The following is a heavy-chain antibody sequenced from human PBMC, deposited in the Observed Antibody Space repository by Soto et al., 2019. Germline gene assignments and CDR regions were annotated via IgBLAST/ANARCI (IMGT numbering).Heavy chain of an antibody. D-gene: IGHD6-19*01. CDR1: GYTFTSYD. V-gene: IGHV1-8*01. CDR3: ARGASSGWYEFYYYYMDV. CDR2: MNPNSGNT. Sequence: ASVKVSCKASGYTFTSYDINWVRQATGQGLEWMGWMNPNSGNTGYAQKFQGRVTMTRNTSISTAYMELSSLRSEDTAVYYCARGASSGWYEFYYYYMDVWGKGTTVTAP. J-gene: IGHJ6*03.